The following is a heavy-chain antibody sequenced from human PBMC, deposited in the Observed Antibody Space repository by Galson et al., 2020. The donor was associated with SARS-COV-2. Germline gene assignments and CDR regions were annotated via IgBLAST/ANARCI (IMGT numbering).Heavy chain of an antibody. CDR3: ARGIFGVVMIPYYYYGMDV. V-gene: IGHV4-34*01. CDR2: INHSGST. CDR1: GGSFSGYY. D-gene: IGHD3-3*01. J-gene: IGHJ6*02. Sequence: SETLSLTCAVYGGSFSGYYWSWIRQPPGKGLEWIGEINHSGSTKYKSSLKSRVTISVDTSKNQFSLKLSSVTAADTAVYYCARGIFGVVMIPYYYYGMDVWGQGTTVTVSS.